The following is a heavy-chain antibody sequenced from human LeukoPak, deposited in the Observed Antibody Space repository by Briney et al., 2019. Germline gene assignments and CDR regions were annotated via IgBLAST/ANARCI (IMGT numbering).Heavy chain of an antibody. CDR1: GFTFDDYA. D-gene: IGHD3-10*01. J-gene: IGHJ4*02. CDR2: ISWNSGGI. V-gene: IGHV3-9*01. CDR3: ARGPPDGSGSYYPGDY. Sequence: GGSLRLSCAASGFTFDDYAMHWVRQAPGKGLEWVSGISWNSGGIGYADSVEGRFTISRDNAENTLYLHMNSLRDEDTAVYFCARGPPDGSGSYYPGDYWGQGTLVTVSS.